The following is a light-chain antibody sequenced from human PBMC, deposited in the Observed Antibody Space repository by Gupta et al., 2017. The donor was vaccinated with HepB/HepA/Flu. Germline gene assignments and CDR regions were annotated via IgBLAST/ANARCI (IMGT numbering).Light chain of an antibody. V-gene: IGKV4-1*01. CDR1: QSALYSSKHTSY. Sequence: DIVLTQSPDSLAVSLGEGATINCKSSQSALYSSKHTSYLAWYQQKPAQPPKLLIYWASTRESGVPDRFSGSGSGTDFTLTISSLQAEDVAVYSCQQEDSTPLTFGQGTKVEIK. CDR2: WAS. J-gene: IGKJ1*01. CDR3: QQEDSTPLT.